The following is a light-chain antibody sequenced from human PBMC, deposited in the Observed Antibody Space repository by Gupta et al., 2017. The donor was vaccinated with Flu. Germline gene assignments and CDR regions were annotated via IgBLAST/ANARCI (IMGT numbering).Light chain of an antibody. CDR3: QQYDISVYT. Sequence: GTSSVSPGERDSLSSRGSQSVNNNLLTWYQQKPGQAPRLLIYGASSRATGVPDRFSGSGSGTDFTLTIRRLQPEDVAVYYCQQYDISVYTFGQGTKVEIK. CDR2: GAS. V-gene: IGKV3-20*01. CDR1: QSVNNNL. J-gene: IGKJ2*01.